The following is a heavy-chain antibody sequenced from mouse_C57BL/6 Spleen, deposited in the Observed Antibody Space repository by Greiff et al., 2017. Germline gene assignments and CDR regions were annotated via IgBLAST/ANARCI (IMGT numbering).Heavy chain of an antibody. D-gene: IGHD2-4*01. CDR3: ARRDYDRDYYAMDY. Sequence: EVQLQQSGPELVKPGASVKISCKASGYTFTDYYMNWVKQSHGKSLEWIGDINPNNGGTSYNQKFKGKATLTVDKSSSTAYMELRSLTSEDSAVYYCARRDYDRDYYAMDYWGQGTSVTVSS. V-gene: IGHV1-26*01. CDR1: GYTFTDYY. J-gene: IGHJ4*01. CDR2: INPNNGGT.